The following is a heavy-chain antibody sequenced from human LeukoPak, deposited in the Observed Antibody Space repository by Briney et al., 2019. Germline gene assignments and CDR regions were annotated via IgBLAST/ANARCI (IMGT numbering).Heavy chain of an antibody. Sequence: ASVKVSCKASGYTFTSYYMQWVRQAPGQGLEWMGIINPSGGSTSYAQKFQGRVTMTRDTSTSTVYMELSSLRSEDTAVYYCARSSIEYQLLAYYYYMDVWGKGTTVTVSS. CDR1: GYTFTSYY. V-gene: IGHV1-46*03. CDR3: ARSSIEYQLLAYYYYMDV. CDR2: INPSGGST. J-gene: IGHJ6*03. D-gene: IGHD2-2*01.